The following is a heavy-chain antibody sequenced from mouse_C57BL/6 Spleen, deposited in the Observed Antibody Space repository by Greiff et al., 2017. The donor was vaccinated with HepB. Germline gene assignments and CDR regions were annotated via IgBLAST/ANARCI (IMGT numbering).Heavy chain of an antibody. CDR3: ASEGDYYYGSSFYWYFDV. CDR2: INPSTGGT. V-gene: IGHV1-43*01. Sequence: VQLQQSGPELVKPGASVKISCKASGYSFTGYYMHWVKQSSEKSLEWIGEINPSTGGTSYNQKFKGKATLTVDKSSSTAYMQLKSLTSEDSAVYYCASEGDYYYGSSFYWYFDVWGTGTTVTVSS. J-gene: IGHJ1*03. D-gene: IGHD1-1*01. CDR1: GYSFTGYY.